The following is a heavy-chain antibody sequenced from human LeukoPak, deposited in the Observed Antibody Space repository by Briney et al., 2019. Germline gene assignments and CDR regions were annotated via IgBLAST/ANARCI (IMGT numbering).Heavy chain of an antibody. Sequence: GGSLRLSCAASSFTFSSYAMTWVRQAPGKGLEWVSAISGSGTSTYYADSVKGRFIISRNNSKNTLFLQMNSLRAEDTAVYYCAKCLTGGSCYAAFDFWGQGTLVTVSS. CDR1: SFTFSSYA. D-gene: IGHD2-15*01. J-gene: IGHJ4*02. CDR3: AKCLTGGSCYAAFDF. V-gene: IGHV3-23*01. CDR2: ISGSGTST.